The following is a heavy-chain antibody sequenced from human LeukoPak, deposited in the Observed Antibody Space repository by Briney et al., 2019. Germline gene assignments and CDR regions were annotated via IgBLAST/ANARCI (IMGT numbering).Heavy chain of an antibody. V-gene: IGHV3-23*01. CDR3: AKDIRYNYEVAGGRYFDY. CDR1: EFTVRYDY. CDR2: ISGTGDST. Sequence: PGGSLRLSCAASEFTVRYDYMSWVRQAPGKGLEWVSAISGTGDSTYYADSVKGRFTISRDNSQNTLYLQINCLRAEDTAIYYCAKDIRYNYEVAGGRYFDYWGQGTLVSVSS. D-gene: IGHD5-24*01. J-gene: IGHJ4*02.